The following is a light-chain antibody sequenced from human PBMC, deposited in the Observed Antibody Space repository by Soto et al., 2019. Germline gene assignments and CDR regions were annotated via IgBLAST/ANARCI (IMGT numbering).Light chain of an antibody. CDR3: MQALQTPLT. J-gene: IGKJ4*01. CDR2: LGS. Sequence: IVMTQSPLSLPVTPGEPASISCRSSQSLLHSNGYNYLDWYLQKPGQSPQLLIYLGSNRASGVPDRFSGSGSGTDFTLKISRVEAVDVGFYYCMQALQTPLTFGGGTKVEIK. CDR1: QSLLHSNGYNY. V-gene: IGKV2-28*01.